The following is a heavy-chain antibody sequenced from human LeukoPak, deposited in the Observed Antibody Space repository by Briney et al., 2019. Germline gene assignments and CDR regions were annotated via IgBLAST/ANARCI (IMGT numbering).Heavy chain of an antibody. Sequence: SETLSLTCTVSGGSISSYYWSWIRQTPGKGLEWIGNIFDSGDTNYNPSLQSRVTISVDTSKNQFSLKLSSVTAADTAVYYCATLSIPWGQGTLVTVSS. CDR2: IFDSGDT. J-gene: IGHJ5*02. V-gene: IGHV4-59*01. CDR3: ATLSIP. CDR1: GGSISSYY. D-gene: IGHD6-6*01.